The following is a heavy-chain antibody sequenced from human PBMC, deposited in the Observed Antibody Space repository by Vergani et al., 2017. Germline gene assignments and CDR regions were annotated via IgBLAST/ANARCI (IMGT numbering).Heavy chain of an antibody. CDR1: GGSISSYY. CDR2: IYYSGST. V-gene: IGHV4-59*01. Sequence: QVQLQESGPGLVKPSETLSLTCTVSGGSISSYYWSWIRQPPGKGLEWIGHIYYSGSTNYNPSLKSRVTISVDTSKNQFSLKLSSVTAADTAVYYCARGXETGIAARYYYMDVWGKGTTVTVSS. D-gene: IGHD6-6*01. J-gene: IGHJ6*03. CDR3: ARGXETGIAARYYYMDV.